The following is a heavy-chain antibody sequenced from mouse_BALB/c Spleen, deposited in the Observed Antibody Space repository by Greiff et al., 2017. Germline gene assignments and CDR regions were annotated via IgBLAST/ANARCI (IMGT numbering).Heavy chain of an antibody. CDR3: ASPYYYGYEAWFAY. Sequence: QVQLKESGPGLVQPSQSLSITCTVSGFSLTSYGVHWVRQSPGKGLEWLGVIWSGGSTDYNAAFISRLSISKDNSKSQVFFKMNSLQANDTAIYYCASPYYYGYEAWFAYWGQGTLVTVSA. V-gene: IGHV2-2*02. CDR2: IWSGGST. D-gene: IGHD1-2*01. J-gene: IGHJ3*01. CDR1: GFSLTSYG.